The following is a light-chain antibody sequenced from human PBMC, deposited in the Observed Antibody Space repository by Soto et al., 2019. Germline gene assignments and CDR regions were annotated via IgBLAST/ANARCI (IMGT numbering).Light chain of an antibody. CDR1: QGISTY. CDR3: QQLNSDWYA. V-gene: IGKV1-9*01. Sequence: DIQLTQSPSFLSASVGDRVSITCRASQGISTYLAWYLQRPGKAPKLRIYGASTLQSGVPSRFSGSGSGTEFTLTISSLQPEDFGTYYCQQLNSDWYAFGQGTKLEIK. J-gene: IGKJ2*01. CDR2: GAS.